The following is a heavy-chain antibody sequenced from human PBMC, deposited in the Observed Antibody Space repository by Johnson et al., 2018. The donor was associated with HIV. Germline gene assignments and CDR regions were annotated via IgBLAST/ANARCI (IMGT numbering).Heavy chain of an antibody. D-gene: IGHD6-13*01. Sequence: QMLLVESGGGLVKPGGSLRLSCAASGFTFSSYGMHWVRQATGKGLEWVAVISYDGSNKYYADSVKGRFTISRDNSKNTLYLQMNSLRAEDTAVYYCAKGLGRAAAGTRNAFDIWGQGTMVTVSS. CDR3: AKGLGRAAAGTRNAFDI. V-gene: IGHV3-30*18. CDR2: ISYDGSNK. J-gene: IGHJ3*02. CDR1: GFTFSSYG.